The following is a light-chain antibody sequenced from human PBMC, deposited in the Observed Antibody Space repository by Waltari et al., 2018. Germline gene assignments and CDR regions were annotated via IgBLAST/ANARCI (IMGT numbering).Light chain of an antibody. CDR3: QQCYDTPLT. Sequence: DILMTQSPDSLAVSLGERVTVSCKSSQSLLHNSNNTNYLAWYQQKPGQAPKLLIYWASTRESGVPKRFSGSGSGTDFTLNISGLQAEDAAVYYCQQCYDTPLTFGGGTKVEIK. J-gene: IGKJ4*01. CDR1: QSLLHNSNNTNY. V-gene: IGKV4-1*01. CDR2: WAS.